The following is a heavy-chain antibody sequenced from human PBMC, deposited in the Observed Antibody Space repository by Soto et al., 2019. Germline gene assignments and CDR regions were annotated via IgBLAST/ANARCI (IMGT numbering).Heavy chain of an antibody. CDR1: GFTFSSYA. CDR2: ISYDGSNK. J-gene: IGHJ4*02. CDR3: AREAYSYGPPVFDY. Sequence: PGGSLRLSCAASGFTFSSYAMHLVLRAPGKGLEWVAVISYDGSNKYYADSVKGRFTISRDNSKNTLYLQMNSLRAEDTAVYYCAREAYSYGPPVFDYWGQGTLVTVSS. D-gene: IGHD5-18*01. V-gene: IGHV3-30*04.